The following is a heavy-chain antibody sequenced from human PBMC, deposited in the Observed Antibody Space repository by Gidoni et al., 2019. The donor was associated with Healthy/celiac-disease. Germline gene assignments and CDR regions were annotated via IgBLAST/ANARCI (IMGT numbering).Heavy chain of an antibody. CDR2: IYYSGST. V-gene: IGHV4-59*01. J-gene: IGHJ6*03. CDR3: ARAGYYGSGRKNYYYYYMDV. Sequence: QLQDSGPGLVKPSETLPLTRTVSGCSLRRYYWSWIRQPPGKGLEWIGYIYYSGSTNYNPSLKSRVTISVDTSKNRCSLKLSSVTAADTAVYYCARAGYYGSGRKNYYYYYMDVWGKGTTVTVSS. D-gene: IGHD3-10*01. CDR1: GCSLRRYY.